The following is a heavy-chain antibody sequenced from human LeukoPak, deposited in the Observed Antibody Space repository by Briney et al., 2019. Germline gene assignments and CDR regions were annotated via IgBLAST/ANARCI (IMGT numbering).Heavy chain of an antibody. V-gene: IGHV1-46*01. CDR3: ARARWLQSPFDY. D-gene: IGHD5-24*01. Sequence: ASVTVSCKASGYTFTSYYMHWVRQAPGQGLEWIGIINPSGGSTSYAQKFQGRVTMTRDTSTSTVYMELSSLRSEDTAVYYCARARWLQSPFDYWGRGTLVTVSS. CDR2: INPSGGST. J-gene: IGHJ4*02. CDR1: GYTFTSYY.